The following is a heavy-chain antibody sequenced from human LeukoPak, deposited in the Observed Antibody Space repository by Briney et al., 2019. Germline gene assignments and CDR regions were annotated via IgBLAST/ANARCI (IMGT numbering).Heavy chain of an antibody. CDR3: AKPNTGVTGAFDI. Sequence: PGGSLRLSCAASGFTFSSYAMSWVRQAPGKGLEWVSAISGSGGSTYYADSVKGRFTISRDNSKNTQYLQMNSLRAEDTAVYYCAKPNTGVTGAFDIWGQGTMVTVSS. D-gene: IGHD5-18*01. J-gene: IGHJ3*02. V-gene: IGHV3-23*01. CDR2: ISGSGGST. CDR1: GFTFSSYA.